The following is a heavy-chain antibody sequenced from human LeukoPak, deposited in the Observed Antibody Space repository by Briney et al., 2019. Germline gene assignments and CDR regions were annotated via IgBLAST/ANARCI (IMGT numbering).Heavy chain of an antibody. CDR2: TYYRSKWYN. V-gene: IGHV6-1*01. D-gene: IGHD3-10*01. J-gene: IGHJ6*02. CDR1: GDSVSSNSAA. Sequence: SQTLSLTCAISGDSVSSNSAAWHWIRQSPSRGLEWLGRTYYRSKWYNDYAVSVKSRITINPDTSKNQFSLQLNSVTPEDTAVYYCARSLMVRGVTGQYYYYYGMDVWGQGTTVTVSS. CDR3: ARSLMVRGVTGQYYYYYGMDV.